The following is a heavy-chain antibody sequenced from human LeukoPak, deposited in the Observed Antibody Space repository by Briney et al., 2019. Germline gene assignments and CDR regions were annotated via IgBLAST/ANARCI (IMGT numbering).Heavy chain of an antibody. Sequence: GGSLRLSCEASGFTFTTYPMSWVRQAPGKGLEWVSTFSGSGGRTYYADSVKGRFTISRDNSKNTLSLQMNSLRAEDTAVYYCAKVTSSYNSFAYWGQGSLVTVSS. CDR2: FSGSGGRT. CDR3: AKVTSSYNSFAY. V-gene: IGHV3-23*01. D-gene: IGHD2-2*01. J-gene: IGHJ4*02. CDR1: GFTFTTYP.